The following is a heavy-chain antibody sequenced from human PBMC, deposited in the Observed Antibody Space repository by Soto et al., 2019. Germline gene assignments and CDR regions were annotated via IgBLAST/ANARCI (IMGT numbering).Heavy chain of an antibody. CDR1: GGTFSSYA. J-gene: IGHJ3*01. Sequence: SVKVSCKASGGTFSSYAISWVRQAPGQGLEWMGGIIAIFGTANYAQKFQGRVTITADESASTVYMELSSLRSDDTAVYYCARERGGAIIVGVTGTFDVWGQGTMVTVSS. D-gene: IGHD1-26*01. CDR2: IIAIFGTA. V-gene: IGHV1-69*13. CDR3: ARERGGAIIVGVTGTFDV.